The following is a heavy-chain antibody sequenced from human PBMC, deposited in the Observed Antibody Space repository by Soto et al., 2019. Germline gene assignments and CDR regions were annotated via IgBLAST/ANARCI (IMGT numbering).Heavy chain of an antibody. D-gene: IGHD4-17*01. CDR3: ARRGSTVTFTY. Sequence: VESGGGLVKPGGSLRLSCAASGFTFSDYYMTWIRQAPGKGLEWISYISNAGGATSYADSVKGRFTISRDNAKNSLFLQMNNLRAEDTAVYYCARRGSTVTFTYWGQGTLVTVSS. CDR2: ISNAGGAT. J-gene: IGHJ4*02. V-gene: IGHV3-11*01. CDR1: GFTFSDYY.